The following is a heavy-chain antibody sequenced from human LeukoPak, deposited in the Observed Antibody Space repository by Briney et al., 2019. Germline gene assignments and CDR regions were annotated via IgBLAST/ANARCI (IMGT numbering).Heavy chain of an antibody. CDR3: AKPRSGWSLWDY. Sequence: GGSLRLSCAASGFTFDDYAMHWVRQAPGKGLEWVSATSTSGGSAYYADSVKGRFTISRDNSKNTLYQQMNSLRAEDTAVYYCAKPRSGWSLWDYWGQGTLVTDSS. CDR2: TSTSGGSA. D-gene: IGHD6-19*01. V-gene: IGHV3-23*01. J-gene: IGHJ4*02. CDR1: GFTFDDYA.